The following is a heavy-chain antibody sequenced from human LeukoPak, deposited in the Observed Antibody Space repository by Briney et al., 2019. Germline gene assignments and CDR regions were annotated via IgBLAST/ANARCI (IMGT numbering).Heavy chain of an antibody. V-gene: IGHV1-69*05. CDR1: GGTFSSYA. CDR2: IIPIFGTA. J-gene: IGHJ4*02. CDR3: AIPKAGGTTNYFDY. Sequence: SVKVSCKAAGGTFSSYAISWVRQAPGQGLEWMGGIIPIFGTANYAQKFQGRVTITTDESTSTAYMELSSLRSEDTAVYYCAIPKAGGTTNYFDYWGQGTLVTVSS. D-gene: IGHD1-1*01.